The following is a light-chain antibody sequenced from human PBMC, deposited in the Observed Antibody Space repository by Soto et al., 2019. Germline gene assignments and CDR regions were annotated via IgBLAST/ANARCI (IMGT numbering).Light chain of an antibody. CDR1: HSISNS. V-gene: IGKV1-39*01. CDR3: QQSYSTLTWT. CDR2: AAS. J-gene: IGKJ1*01. Sequence: IKLTQSPSALSASVGDRVTITCRARHSISNSLAWYQHKPGKAPKLLISAASSLQSGVPSRFSGSGSGTDFTLTISSLQPEDFATYYCQQSYSTLTWTCGQGTKVDIK.